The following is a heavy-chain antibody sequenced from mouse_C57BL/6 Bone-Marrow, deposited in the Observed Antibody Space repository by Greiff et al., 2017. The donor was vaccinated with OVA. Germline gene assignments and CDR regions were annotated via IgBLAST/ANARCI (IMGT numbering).Heavy chain of an antibody. CDR1: GYAFSSSW. Sequence: VQLKESGPELVKPGASVKISCKASGYAFSSSWMNWVKQRPGKGLEWIGRIYPGDGDTNYNGKFKGKATLTADKSSSTAYMQLSSLTSEDSAVYFCASTAQATYWFAYWGQGTLVTVSA. J-gene: IGHJ3*01. D-gene: IGHD3-2*02. CDR3: ASTAQATYWFAY. V-gene: IGHV1-82*01. CDR2: IYPGDGDT.